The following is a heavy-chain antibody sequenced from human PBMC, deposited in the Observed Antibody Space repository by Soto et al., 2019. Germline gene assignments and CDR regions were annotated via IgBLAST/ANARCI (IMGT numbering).Heavy chain of an antibody. J-gene: IGHJ4*02. CDR3: ARHSYYDSSGYYSDY. V-gene: IGHV1-69*13. D-gene: IGHD3-22*01. CDR1: GGTFSSYA. CDR2: IIPIFGTA. Sequence: GTSVKVSCKASGGTFSSYAISWVRQAPGQGLEWMGGIIPIFGTANYAQKFQGRVTITADESTSTAYMELSSLRSEDTAVYYCARHSYYDSSGYYSDYWGQGTLVTVSS.